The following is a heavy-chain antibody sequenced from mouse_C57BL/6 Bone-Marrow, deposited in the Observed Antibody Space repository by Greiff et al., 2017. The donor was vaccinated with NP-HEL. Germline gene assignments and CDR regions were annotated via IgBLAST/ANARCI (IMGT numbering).Heavy chain of an antibody. V-gene: IGHV2-2*01. Sequence: VQLQQSGPGLVQPSQSLSITCTVSGFSFTSYGVHWVRQSPGKGLEWLGVIWSGGSTDYNAAFISRLSISKDNSKSQVFFKMNSLQADDTAIYYCARNWKNWAPYAMDYWGQGTSVTVSS. CDR2: IWSGGST. CDR1: GFSFTSYG. D-gene: IGHD4-1*01. J-gene: IGHJ4*01. CDR3: ARNWKNWAPYAMDY.